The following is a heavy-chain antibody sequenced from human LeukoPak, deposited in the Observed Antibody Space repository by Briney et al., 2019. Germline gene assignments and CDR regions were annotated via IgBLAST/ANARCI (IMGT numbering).Heavy chain of an antibody. V-gene: IGHV4-59*01. CDR2: IYYSGST. D-gene: IGHD3-22*01. CDR1: GGSISSYY. J-gene: IGHJ4*02. Sequence: SETLSLTCTVSGGSISSYYWSWIRQPPGKGLEWIGYIYYSGSTNYNPSLKSRVTISVDTSKNQFSLRLSSVTAADTAVYYCARVTGYMIEDYFDSWGQGTLVTVSS. CDR3: ARVTGYMIEDYFDS.